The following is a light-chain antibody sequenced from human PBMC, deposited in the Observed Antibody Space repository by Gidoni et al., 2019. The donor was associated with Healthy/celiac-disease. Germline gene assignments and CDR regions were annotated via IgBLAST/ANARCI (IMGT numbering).Light chain of an antibody. Sequence: SYVLTQPPSVSVAPGKTARITCGGNNNGSKSVHWYQQKPDQAPVLVIYYDSHRLSGIPERFSGSNSGNTATLTISRVEAGDEADYYCQVWDSSSDHVVFGGGTKLTVL. CDR3: QVWDSSSDHVV. V-gene: IGLV3-21*04. CDR2: YDS. CDR1: NNGSKS. J-gene: IGLJ2*01.